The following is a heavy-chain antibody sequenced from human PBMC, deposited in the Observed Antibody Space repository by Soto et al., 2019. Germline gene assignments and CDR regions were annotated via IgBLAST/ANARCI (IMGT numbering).Heavy chain of an antibody. D-gene: IGHD3-10*01. J-gene: IGHJ6*02. Sequence: SETLSLTCTVSGGSISSYYWSWIRQPPGKGLEWIGYIYYSGSTNYNPSLKSRVTLSVDTSKNQFSLKLSSVTAADTAVYYCARSDRHGSGSYYYYYGMDVWGQGTTVTVSS. V-gene: IGHV4-59*01. CDR3: ARSDRHGSGSYYYYYGMDV. CDR2: IYYSGST. CDR1: GGSISSYY.